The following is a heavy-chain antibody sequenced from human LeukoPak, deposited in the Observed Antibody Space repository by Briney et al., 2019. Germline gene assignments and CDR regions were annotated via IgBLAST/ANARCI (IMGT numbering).Heavy chain of an antibody. CDR1: GGSFSGYY. J-gene: IGHJ6*03. Sequence: SETLSLTCAVYGGSFSGYYWSWIRQPPGKGLEWIGEINHSGSTNYNPSLKSRVTISVDTSKNQFSLKLGSVTAADTAVYYCARNNYYYMDVWGKGTTVTISS. V-gene: IGHV4-34*01. CDR2: INHSGST. CDR3: ARNNYYYMDV.